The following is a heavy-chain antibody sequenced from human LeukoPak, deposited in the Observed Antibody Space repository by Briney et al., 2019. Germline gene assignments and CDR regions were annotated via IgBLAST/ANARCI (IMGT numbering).Heavy chain of an antibody. CDR2: IWYDGSNK. D-gene: IGHD6-6*01. V-gene: IGHV3-33*01. J-gene: IGHJ4*02. Sequence: GGSLRLSCAASGFTFSSYGMHWVRQAPGKGLEWVAVIWYDGSNKYYADSVKGRFTISRDNSKNSLYLQMNSLRAEDTAVYYCASFEYGSSFDYWGQGTLVTVSS. CDR1: GFTFSSYG. CDR3: ASFEYGSSFDY.